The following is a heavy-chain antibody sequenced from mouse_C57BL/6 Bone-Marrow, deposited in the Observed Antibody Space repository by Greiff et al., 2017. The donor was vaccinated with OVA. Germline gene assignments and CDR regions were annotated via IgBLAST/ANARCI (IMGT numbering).Heavy chain of an antibody. V-gene: IGHV1-81*01. CDR3: ARDYYGSSGAMDY. J-gene: IGHJ4*01. CDR2: IYPRSGNT. CDR1: GYTFTSYG. Sequence: QVQLKQSGAELARPGASVKLSCKASGYTFTSYGISWVKQRPGQGLEWIGEIYPRSGNTYYNEKFKGKATLTADKSSSTAYMELRSLTSEDSAVYFCARDYYGSSGAMDYWGQGTSVTVSS. D-gene: IGHD1-1*01.